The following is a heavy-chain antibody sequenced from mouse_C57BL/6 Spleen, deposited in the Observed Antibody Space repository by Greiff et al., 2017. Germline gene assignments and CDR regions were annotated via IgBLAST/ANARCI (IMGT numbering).Heavy chain of an antibody. J-gene: IGHJ2*01. V-gene: IGHV2-9-1*01. D-gene: IGHD1-1*01. Sequence: VKLMESGPGLVAPSQSLSITCTVSGFSLTSYAISWVRQPPGKGLEWLGVIWTGGGTNYNSALKSRLSISKDNSKSQVFLKMNSLQTDDTARYYCARNPPITTVVAFDYWGQGTTLTVSS. CDR2: IWTGGGT. CDR1: GFSLTSYA. CDR3: ARNPPITTVVAFDY.